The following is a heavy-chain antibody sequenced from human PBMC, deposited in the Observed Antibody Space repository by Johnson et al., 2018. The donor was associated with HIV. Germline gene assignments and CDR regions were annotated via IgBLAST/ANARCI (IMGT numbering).Heavy chain of an antibody. CDR1: GFTFSSYA. CDR2: ISSNGGST. Sequence: VQLVESGGGLVQPGGSLSLSCAASGFTFSSYAMHWVRQAPGKGLEYVSAISSNGGSTYYANSVKGRFTISRDNAKNSLYLQMNSLRAEDTAVYYCAKDHPQMATIVGAFDIWGQGTMVTVSS. D-gene: IGHD5-24*01. V-gene: IGHV3-64*01. CDR3: AKDHPQMATIVGAFDI. J-gene: IGHJ3*02.